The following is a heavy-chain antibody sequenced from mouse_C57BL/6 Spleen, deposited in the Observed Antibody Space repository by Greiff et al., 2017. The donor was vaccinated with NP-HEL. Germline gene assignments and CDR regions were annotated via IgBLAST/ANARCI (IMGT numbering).Heavy chain of an antibody. Sequence: VQLQQSGAELMKPGASVKLSCKATGYTFTGYWIEWVKQRPGHGLEWIGEILPGSGSTNYNEKFKGKATFTADTSSNTAYMQLSSLTTEDSAISYYARAYRYYGSRDYIDYWGQGTTLTVSS. CDR3: ARAYRYYGSRDYIDY. CDR2: ILPGSGST. D-gene: IGHD1-1*01. CDR1: GYTFTGYW. J-gene: IGHJ2*01. V-gene: IGHV1-9*01.